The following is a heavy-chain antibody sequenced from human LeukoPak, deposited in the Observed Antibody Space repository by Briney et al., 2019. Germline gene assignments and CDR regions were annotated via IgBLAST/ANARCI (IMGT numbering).Heavy chain of an antibody. V-gene: IGHV4-34*01. Sequence: PSETLSLTCAVYGGSFSGYYWSWIRQPPGKGLEWIGEINHSGSTNYNPSLKSRVTISVDTSKNQFSLKLSSVTAADTAVYYCARAPHFFDTSGSRYYFDTWGQGTLVTVSS. CDR3: ARAPHFFDTSGSRYYFDT. D-gene: IGHD3-22*01. CDR1: GGSFSGYY. CDR2: INHSGST. J-gene: IGHJ4*02.